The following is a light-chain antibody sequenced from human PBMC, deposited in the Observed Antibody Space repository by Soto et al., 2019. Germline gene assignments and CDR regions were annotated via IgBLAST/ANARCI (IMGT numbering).Light chain of an antibody. CDR1: QGIAYW. CDR2: AAS. Sequence: QMTDSPTSIAACLGSRVTFTGRASQGIAYWLAWYQQRPGKAPKCLIYAASILQSGVPSRFSGSGSGTDFTLTISCLQPEDFATYHSQQRNSYPITFGQGTRLEIK. CDR3: QQRNSYPIT. V-gene: IGKV1D-16*01. J-gene: IGKJ5*01.